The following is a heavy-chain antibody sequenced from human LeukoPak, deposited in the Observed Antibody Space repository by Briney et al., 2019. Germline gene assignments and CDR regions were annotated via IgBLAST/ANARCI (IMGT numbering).Heavy chain of an antibody. J-gene: IGHJ5*02. CDR3: ARPSGVYYDSSGYHT. V-gene: IGHV3-30*04. CDR2: ISYDGSNK. D-gene: IGHD3-22*01. CDR1: GFTFSSYA. Sequence: PGGSLRLSCAASGFTFSSYAMHWVRQAPGKGLEWVAVISYDGSNKYYADSVKGRFTISRDNSKNTLYLQMNSLRAEDTAVYYCARPSGVYYDSSGYHTWGQGTLVTVSS.